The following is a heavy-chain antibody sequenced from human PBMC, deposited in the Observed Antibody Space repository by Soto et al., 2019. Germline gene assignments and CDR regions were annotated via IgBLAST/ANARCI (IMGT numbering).Heavy chain of an antibody. D-gene: IGHD2-21*02. J-gene: IGHJ4*02. V-gene: IGHV3-53*01. CDR2: IYSGETT. CDR1: GFNVNSDY. CDR3: TRDGRGLGRLSLFEY. Sequence: PGGSLRLSCAASGFNVNSDYINWGRQTPGKGLEWVASIYSGETTYYADSVRGRFTISSDKSKNTLYFQLSSLRIEDTAVYYCTRDGRGLGRLSLFEYWGQGVLVTVSS.